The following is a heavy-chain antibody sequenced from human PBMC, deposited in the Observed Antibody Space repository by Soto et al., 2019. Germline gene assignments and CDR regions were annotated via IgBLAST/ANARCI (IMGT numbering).Heavy chain of an antibody. Sequence: QVQLQESGPGVVKPSETLSLTCTVSGDSISSYYWTWIRQPPGKGLEWIGYIYYTGGTKYNPSLKSRVTISMDTSKNQFSLRLSSVTAADTAVYYWARFCSGGRCPDYWGQGTLVTVSS. D-gene: IGHD2-15*01. CDR3: ARFCSGGRCPDY. CDR1: GDSISSYY. J-gene: IGHJ4*02. V-gene: IGHV4-59*01. CDR2: IYYTGGT.